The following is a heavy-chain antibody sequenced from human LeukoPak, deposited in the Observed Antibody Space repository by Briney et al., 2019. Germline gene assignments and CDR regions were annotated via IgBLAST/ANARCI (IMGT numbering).Heavy chain of an antibody. V-gene: IGHV4-34*01. CDR1: TESFSNYY. D-gene: IGHD3-9*01. Sequence: SETLSLTCAVYTESFSNYYWSWIRHPPGKGLEWLVEINHSGGTNYNPSLKGRVSISVDTSNNHLSLKLSSVTAADTAVYYCAPSLQTGYFILDYWGQGTLVTVSS. J-gene: IGHJ4*02. CDR2: INHSGGT. CDR3: APSLQTGYFILDY.